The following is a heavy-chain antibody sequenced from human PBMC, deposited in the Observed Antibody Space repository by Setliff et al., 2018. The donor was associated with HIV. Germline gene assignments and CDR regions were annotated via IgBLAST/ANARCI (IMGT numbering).Heavy chain of an antibody. D-gene: IGHD3-16*01. J-gene: IGHJ4*02. CDR3: ARVSTDYVWGSFLSSGPYYFDF. Sequence: ASVKVSCKASGYTFTGYYMHWVRQAPGQGLEWMGRINPNSGGTNYAQKFQGRVTLTRDTSITTAYMELTSVTAADTAAYFCARVSTDYVWGSFLSSGPYYFDFWGQGALVTVSS. CDR1: GYTFTGYY. V-gene: IGHV1-2*06. CDR2: INPNSGGT.